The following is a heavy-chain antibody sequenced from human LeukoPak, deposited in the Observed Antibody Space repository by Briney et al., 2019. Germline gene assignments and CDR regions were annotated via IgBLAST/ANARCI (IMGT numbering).Heavy chain of an antibody. CDR2: IYHSGST. CDR1: VGSISSGGYS. J-gene: IGHJ2*01. D-gene: IGHD6-19*01. CDR3: AREIAVAQYFDL. V-gene: IGHV4-30-2*01. Sequence: SETLSLTCAVSVGSISSGGYSWSWIRQPPGKGLEWIGYIYHSGSTYYNPSLKSRVTISVDRSKNQFSLKLSSVTAADTAVYYCAREIAVAQYFDLWGRGTLVTVSS.